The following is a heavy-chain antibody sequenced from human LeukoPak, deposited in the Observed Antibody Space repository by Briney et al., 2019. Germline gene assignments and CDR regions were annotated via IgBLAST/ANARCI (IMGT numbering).Heavy chain of an antibody. V-gene: IGHV3-43*01. CDR3: ARGLYYSSSSYPTYYFDY. CDR2: ISWDGGST. Sequence: PGGSLRLSCAASGFTFDDYTMHWVRQAPGKGLEWVSLISWDGGSTYYADSVKGRFTISRDNAKNSLYLQMNSLRAEDTAVYYCARGLYYSSSSYPTYYFDYWGQGTLVTVSS. J-gene: IGHJ4*02. CDR1: GFTFDDYT. D-gene: IGHD6-13*01.